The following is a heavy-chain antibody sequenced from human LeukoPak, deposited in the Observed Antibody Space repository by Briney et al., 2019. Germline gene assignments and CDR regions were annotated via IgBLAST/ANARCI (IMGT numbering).Heavy chain of an antibody. CDR1: GGTFSSYA. J-gene: IGHJ5*02. Sequence: SVKLSCKASGGTFSSYAISRVRQAHAQGLEWMGGIIPYFGTANYAQKFQGRVTITADDSTSTAYMVLSSMSPEDTTVYYCARDRILWCGEIALHNWFDPWGQGTLVTVSS. D-gene: IGHD3-10*01. V-gene: IGHV1-69*13. CDR3: ARDRILWCGEIALHNWFDP. CDR2: IIPYFGTA.